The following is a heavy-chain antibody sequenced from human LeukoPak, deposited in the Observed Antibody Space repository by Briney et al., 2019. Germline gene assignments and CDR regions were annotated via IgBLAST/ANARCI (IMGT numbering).Heavy chain of an antibody. Sequence: ASVKVSCKTSGYTFTGYHVHWVRQAPGQGLEWMGWFNANSGDTRYAQKFQGRVTMTRDTSISTAYMELSRLRSDDTAVYYCAITMIVVVNDYWGQGTLVTVSS. CDR3: AITMIVVVNDY. V-gene: IGHV1-2*02. CDR1: GYTFTGYH. D-gene: IGHD3-22*01. CDR2: FNANSGDT. J-gene: IGHJ4*02.